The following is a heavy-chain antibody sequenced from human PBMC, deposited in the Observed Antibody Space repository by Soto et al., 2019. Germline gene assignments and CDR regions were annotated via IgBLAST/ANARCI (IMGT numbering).Heavy chain of an antibody. CDR2: IKEDGSEK. V-gene: IGHV3-7*05. D-gene: IGHD2-21*01. Sequence: GGSLRLSCAASGFIFSSFWMSWVRQAPGKGLEWVAAIKEDGSEKNYVDSVRGRFTISRDNAKNSLYLQMNSLRAEDTAVYYCARSAHSYYYYGMDVWGQGTTVTVSS. CDR3: ARSAHSYYYYGMDV. J-gene: IGHJ6*02. CDR1: GFIFSSFW.